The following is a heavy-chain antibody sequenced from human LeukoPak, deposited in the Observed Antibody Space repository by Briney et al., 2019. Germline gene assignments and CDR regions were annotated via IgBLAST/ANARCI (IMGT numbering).Heavy chain of an antibody. J-gene: IGHJ4*02. CDR3: SKVGGWYSSSWVDY. V-gene: IGHV4-4*07. CDR1: GGSISSYH. D-gene: IGHD6-13*01. CDR2: IYTSGSL. Sequence: SETLSLTCTLSGGSISSYHGSWIRQPAGKGLEWIGRIYTSGSLNYNRSLKSRVTISIDTAKHQSSLKLSSVTAADTAVYFLSKVGGWYSSSWVDYWGQGTLVTVSS.